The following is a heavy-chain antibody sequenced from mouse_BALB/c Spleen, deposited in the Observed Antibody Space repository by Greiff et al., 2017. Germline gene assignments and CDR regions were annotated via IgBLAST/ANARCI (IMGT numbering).Heavy chain of an antibody. V-gene: IGHV3-2*02. CDR1: GYSITSDYA. J-gene: IGHJ2*01. Sequence: EVQLQESGPGLVKPSQSLSLTCTVTGYSITSDYAWNWIRQFPGNKLEWMGYISYSGSTSYNPSLKSRISITRDTSKNQFFLQLNSVTTEDTATYYCASSFYYYVEGNYVDYWGQGTTLTVSS. CDR3: ASSFYYYVEGNYVDY. CDR2: ISYSGST. D-gene: IGHD1-1*01.